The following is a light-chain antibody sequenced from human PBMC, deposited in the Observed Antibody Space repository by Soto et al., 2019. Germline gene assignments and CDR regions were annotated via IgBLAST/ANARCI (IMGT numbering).Light chain of an antibody. CDR2: SNN. CDR3: AAWDDSLNGHV. CDR1: SSTIGSNT. J-gene: IGLJ1*01. V-gene: IGLV1-44*01. Sequence: QSVLTQPPSASGTPGQRVTISCSGSSSTIGSNTVNWYQQLPGTAPKLLMYSNNQRPSGVPDRLSGSKSGTSASLAISGLQPEDEADYYCAAWDDSLNGHVFGTGTKVTGL.